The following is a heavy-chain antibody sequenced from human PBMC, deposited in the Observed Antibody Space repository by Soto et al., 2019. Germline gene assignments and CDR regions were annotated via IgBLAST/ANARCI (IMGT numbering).Heavy chain of an antibody. CDR3: ARDGTEYYGEYYDY. D-gene: IGHD4-17*01. V-gene: IGHV3-11*01. J-gene: IGHJ4*02. Sequence: GGSLRLSCATSGFTFSDYYMSWIRQAPGKGLEWVSYIGTRGNTKYYADSVRGRFTISRGNAKNSLYLQMNSLRADDTAVYYCARDGTEYYGEYYDYWGQGIPVTVSS. CDR2: IGTRGNTK. CDR1: GFTFSDYY.